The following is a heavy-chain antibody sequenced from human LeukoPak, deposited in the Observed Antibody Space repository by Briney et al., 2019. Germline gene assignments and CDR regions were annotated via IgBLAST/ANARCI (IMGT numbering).Heavy chain of an antibody. CDR3: TTDSSGY. J-gene: IGHJ4*02. CDR2: IRTKANSYAT. V-gene: IGHV3-73*01. D-gene: IGHD2-15*01. CDR1: GFTFSGSG. Sequence: GGSLRLSCAASGFTFSGSGMHWVRQASGKGLEWVGRIRTKANSYATAYAAWVKGRFSISRDDSENTVYLQMNSLKTEDTAVYYCTTDSSGYWGQGILVTVSS.